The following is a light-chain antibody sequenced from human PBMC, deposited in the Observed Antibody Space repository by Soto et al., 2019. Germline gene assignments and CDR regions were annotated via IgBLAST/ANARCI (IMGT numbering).Light chain of an antibody. CDR3: QQYGSSPLYT. Sequence: EIVLTQSPGTLSLSPGERATLSCRASQSVSSSYLAWYQQKPGQAPRLLIYGASSRATGMPDRFSGSGSGTDFTLTISRLEPEDFAVYYCQQYGSSPLYTFGKGTKLEIK. CDR2: GAS. CDR1: QSVSSSY. V-gene: IGKV3-20*01. J-gene: IGKJ2*01.